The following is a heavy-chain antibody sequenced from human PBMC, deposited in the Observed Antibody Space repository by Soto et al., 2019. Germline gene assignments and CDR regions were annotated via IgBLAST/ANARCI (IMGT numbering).Heavy chain of an antibody. Sequence: ASVKVSCKTSGYTFSNCAMHWVRQAPGQSLEWMGWINGGNGDTKYSQNFQGRVTITRDTSASTAYMELSSLRFEDTAVYYCASEIDATTATSLDYWGQGTLVTVSS. J-gene: IGHJ4*02. CDR3: ASEIDATTATSLDY. CDR1: GYTFSNCA. CDR2: INGGNGDT. V-gene: IGHV1-3*01. D-gene: IGHD4-17*01.